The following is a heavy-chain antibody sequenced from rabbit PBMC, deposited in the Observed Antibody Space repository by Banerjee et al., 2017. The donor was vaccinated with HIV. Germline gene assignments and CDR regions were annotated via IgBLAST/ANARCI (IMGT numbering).Heavy chain of an antibody. J-gene: IGHJ4*01. V-gene: IGHV1S40*01. D-gene: IGHD6-1*01. CDR2: IYTGSSGST. CDR3: ARNIYGYVAYTYAPYYFNL. CDR1: GFSFSSDYY. Sequence: QSLEESGGDLVKPGASLTLTCTASGFSFSSDYYMCWVRQAPGKGLELIACIYTGSSGSTYYASWAKGRFTISKTSSTTVTLQMTSLTAADTATYFCARNIYGYVAYTYAPYYFNLWGQGTLVTVS.